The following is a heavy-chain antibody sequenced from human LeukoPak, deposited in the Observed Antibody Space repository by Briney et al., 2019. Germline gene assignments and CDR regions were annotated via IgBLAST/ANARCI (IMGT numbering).Heavy chain of an antibody. D-gene: IGHD3-9*01. Sequence: ASVKVSCKASGYTFTGYYMHWVRQAPGQGLEWMGWINPNSGGTNYAQKFQGRVTMTRDTSISTAYMELRSLRSDDTAVYYCARDTAPITYYDILTGYFDYWGQGTLVTVSS. V-gene: IGHV1-2*02. CDR1: GYTFTGYY. CDR2: INPNSGGT. CDR3: ARDTAPITYYDILTGYFDY. J-gene: IGHJ4*02.